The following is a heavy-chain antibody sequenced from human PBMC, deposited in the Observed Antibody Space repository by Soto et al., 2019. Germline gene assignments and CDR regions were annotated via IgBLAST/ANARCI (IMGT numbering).Heavy chain of an antibody. CDR3: ARDLSDGNYGFDY. Sequence: GGSLRLSCAASGFTFSNYGMHWVRQAPGKGLEWVAAIWNDGTTKYYGDSVKGRFSISRDKSKNTLYLQMNSLRAEDTAVYYCARDLSDGNYGFDYWGQGILVTVSS. CDR2: IWNDGTTK. D-gene: IGHD4-17*01. J-gene: IGHJ4*02. V-gene: IGHV3-33*01. CDR1: GFTFSNYG.